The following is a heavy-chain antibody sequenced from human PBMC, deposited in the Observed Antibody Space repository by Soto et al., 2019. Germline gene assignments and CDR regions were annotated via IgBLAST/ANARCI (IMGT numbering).Heavy chain of an antibody. V-gene: IGHV1-69*14. CDR3: VRVVAIPGYPDN. J-gene: IGHJ4*02. CDR2: IVPTVDTS. Sequence: QVQLVQSGAEVRQPASSVKVSCKTSVAAFSSYAITWVRQSPGQGLEWMGGIVPTVDTSTYAQKFQGRVTITADKFTNTVYMELSSLRSHDTAVYYCVRVVAIPGYPDNWGQGTLVTVSS. CDR1: VAAFSSYA. D-gene: IGHD5-12*01.